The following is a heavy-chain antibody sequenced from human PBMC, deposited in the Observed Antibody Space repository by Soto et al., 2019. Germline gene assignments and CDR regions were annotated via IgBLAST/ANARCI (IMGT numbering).Heavy chain of an antibody. CDR2: ISSSGSTI. V-gene: IGHV3-48*03. D-gene: IGHD6-19*01. CDR1: GFTFSSYE. Sequence: GGSLRLSCAASGFTFSSYEMNWVRQAPGKGLEWVSYISSSGSTIYYADSVKGRFTISRDNAKNSLYLQMNSLRAEDTAVYYCAREKGSGIIDYCGQGTLVTVSS. CDR3: AREKGSGIIDY. J-gene: IGHJ4*02.